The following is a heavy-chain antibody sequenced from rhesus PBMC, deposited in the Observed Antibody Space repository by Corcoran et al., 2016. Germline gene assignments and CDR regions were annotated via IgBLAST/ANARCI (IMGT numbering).Heavy chain of an antibody. CDR3: ARGPYEDDYGYFVDY. V-gene: IGHV4S9*01. CDR2: IYGKSAST. J-gene: IGHJ4*01. D-gene: IGHD3-9*01. CDR1: GGSISDYYY. Sequence: QVQLQESGPGLVKPSETLSLTCAVSGGSISDYYYWNWIRQPPGKGLEWIGNIYGKSASTYYNPSLKSRVTISKDTSKNQFFLKLSSWTAADTAVYYCARGPYEDDYGYFVDYWGQGVLVTVSS.